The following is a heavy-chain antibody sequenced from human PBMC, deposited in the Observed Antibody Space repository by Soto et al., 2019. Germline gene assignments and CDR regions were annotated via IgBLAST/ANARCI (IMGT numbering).Heavy chain of an antibody. CDR3: ARGPMTTVTTWGDWYFDL. V-gene: IGHV3-33*01. CDR1: GFIFCSYG. J-gene: IGHJ2*01. D-gene: IGHD4-17*01. CDR2: IWYDGTNK. Sequence: QVQLVESGGGVVQPGRSLRLSCATSGFIFCSYGMHWVRQGPGKGLEWVAVIWYDGTNKYYADSVNGRFTISRDDSKNTLYLQMNSLRAEDTAVYYCARGPMTTVTTWGDWYFDLWGRGTLVTVSS.